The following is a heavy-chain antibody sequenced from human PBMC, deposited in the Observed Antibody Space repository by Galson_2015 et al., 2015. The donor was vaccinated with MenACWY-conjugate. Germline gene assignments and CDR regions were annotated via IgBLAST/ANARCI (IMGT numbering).Heavy chain of an antibody. D-gene: IGHD6-13*01. CDR1: GFTFDDFG. Sequence: SLRLSCAASGFTFDDFGLSWVRQAPGKGLEWVSGLNWNGGTTTYAASVKGRFTISRDNTKNSLYLQMNSLRAEDTALYYCARSRGTAAAGQDFEYWGQGTLVTVSS. J-gene: IGHJ4*02. CDR2: LNWNGGTT. CDR3: ARSRGTAAAGQDFEY. V-gene: IGHV3-20*04.